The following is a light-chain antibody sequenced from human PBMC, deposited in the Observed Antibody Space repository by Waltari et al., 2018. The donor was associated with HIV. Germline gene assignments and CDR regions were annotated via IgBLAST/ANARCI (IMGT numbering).Light chain of an antibody. J-gene: IGLJ1*01. V-gene: IGLV2-14*03. CDR2: DVT. CDR3: SSYTSNSRV. CDR1: SSAAGGYNY. Sequence: QSALTQPASVSGSRAQPLTIPCNGTSSAAGGYNYVSWYQQHPGKAPTLMIYDVTNRPSGVSNRFSGSKSGNTASLTISGLQAEDEADYYCSSYTSNSRVFGTGTKVTVL.